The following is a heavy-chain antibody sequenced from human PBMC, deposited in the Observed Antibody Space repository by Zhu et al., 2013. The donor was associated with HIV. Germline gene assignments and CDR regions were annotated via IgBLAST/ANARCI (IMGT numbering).Heavy chain of an antibody. CDR2: MNPNSGNT. CDR3: ARRIAASGTPLGF. V-gene: IGHV1-8*01. CDR1: GYTFTSYD. D-gene: IGHD6-13*01. J-gene: IGHJ4*02. Sequence: QVQLVQSGAEVKSLGPQXRXPAKASGYTFTSYDINWVRQAPGQGLEWMAWMNPNSGNTGYSQIFQGRVTMTRNTSISTAYMEVRSLRSEDTAVYYCARRIAASGTPLGFWGQGTLVTVSS.